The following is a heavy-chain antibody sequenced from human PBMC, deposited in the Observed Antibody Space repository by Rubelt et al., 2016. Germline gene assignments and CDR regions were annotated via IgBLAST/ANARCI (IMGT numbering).Heavy chain of an antibody. CDR2: GSGGST. Sequence: GSGGSTYYADSVKGRFTISRDNSKNTLYLQMNSLRTEDTALYYCAKGGACGGDCYSYFQHWGQGTLVTVSS. CDR3: AKGGACGGDCYSYFQH. D-gene: IGHD2-21*02. J-gene: IGHJ1*01. V-gene: IGHV3-23*01.